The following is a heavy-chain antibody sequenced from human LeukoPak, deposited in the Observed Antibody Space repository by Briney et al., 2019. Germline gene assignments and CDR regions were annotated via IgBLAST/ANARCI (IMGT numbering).Heavy chain of an antibody. CDR1: GGSISSYY. CDR3: ARMWQLAWDY. J-gene: IGHJ4*02. Sequence: SETLSLTCTVSGGSISSYYWSWIRQPPGKGLEWIGEINHSGSTNYNPSLKSRVTISVDTSKNQFSLKLSSVTAADTAVYYCARMWQLAWDYWGQGTLVTVSS. CDR2: INHSGST. V-gene: IGHV4-34*01. D-gene: IGHD6-13*01.